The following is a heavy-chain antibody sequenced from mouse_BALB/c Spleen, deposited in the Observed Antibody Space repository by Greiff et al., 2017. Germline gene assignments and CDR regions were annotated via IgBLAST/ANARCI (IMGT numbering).Heavy chain of an antibody. CDR2: INSNGGST. J-gene: IGHJ4*01. CDR3: ARNYDYYPMDY. Sequence: VQLKESGGGLVQPGGSLKLSCAASGFTFSSYGMYWVRQTPEKRLEWVATINSNGGSTYYPDSVKGRFTISRDNAKNTLYLQMSSLKSEDTAMYDSARNYDYYPMDYWGQGTSVTVSS. V-gene: IGHV5-6-3*01. CDR1: GFTFSSYG.